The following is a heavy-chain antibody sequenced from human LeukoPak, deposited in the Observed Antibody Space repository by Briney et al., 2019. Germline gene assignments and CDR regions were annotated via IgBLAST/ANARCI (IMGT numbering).Heavy chain of an antibody. CDR3: ARSTIFGVVISFVDWFDP. V-gene: IGHV4-39*01. D-gene: IGHD3-3*01. CDR1: GGSISSSSYY. CDR2: IYYSGST. J-gene: IGHJ5*02. Sequence: PSETLSLTCTVSGGSISSSSYYWGWIRQPPGKGLEWIGSIYYSGSTYYNPSLKSRVTISVDTSKNQFSLKLSSVTAADTAVYYCARSTIFGVVISFVDWFDPWGQGTLVTVSS.